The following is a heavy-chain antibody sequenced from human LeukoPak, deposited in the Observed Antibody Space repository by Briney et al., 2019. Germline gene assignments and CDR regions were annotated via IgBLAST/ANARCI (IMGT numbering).Heavy chain of an antibody. CDR2: IWYDGSNK. CDR1: GFTFSSYG. J-gene: IGHJ4*02. CDR3: ARHRRYDFWSGPRSYFDY. D-gene: IGHD3-3*01. Sequence: PRGSLRLSCAASGFTFSSYGMHWVRQAPGKGLEWVAVIWYDGSNKYYADSVKGRFTISRDNSKNTLYLQMSSLRAEDTAVYYCARHRRYDFWSGPRSYFDYWGQGTLVTVSS. V-gene: IGHV3-33*01.